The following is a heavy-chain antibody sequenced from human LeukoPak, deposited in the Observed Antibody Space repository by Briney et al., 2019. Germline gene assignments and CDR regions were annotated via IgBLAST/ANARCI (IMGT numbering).Heavy chain of an antibody. Sequence: GGSLRLSCAASGFTFSSYAMHWVRRAPGKGLEWVAVISYDGSNKYYADSVKGRFTISRDNSKNTLYLQMNSLRAEDTAVYYCARNNHYDFWTGLPAGYWGQGTLVTVSS. CDR2: ISYDGSNK. CDR1: GFTFSSYA. D-gene: IGHD3-3*01. J-gene: IGHJ4*02. CDR3: ARNNHYDFWTGLPAGY. V-gene: IGHV3-30-3*01.